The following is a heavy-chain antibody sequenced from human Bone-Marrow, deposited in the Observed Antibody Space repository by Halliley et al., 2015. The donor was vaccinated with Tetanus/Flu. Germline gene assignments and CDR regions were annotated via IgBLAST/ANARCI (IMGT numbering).Heavy chain of an antibody. CDR3: ARMGTLTTVTTTLSYYYGMDV. Sequence: QLVQSGAEVKKPGSSVKVSCKASGGTFSTYAVSWVRQAPGQGLEWMGGIIPAFGTGTYAQKFQGRVTITADKSTSTAYMELSSLRSEDTAVYYCARMGTLTTVTTTLSYYYGMDVWGQGTTVTVSS. V-gene: IGHV1-69*06. CDR1: GGTFSTYA. J-gene: IGHJ6*02. CDR2: IIPAFGTG. D-gene: IGHD4-17*01.